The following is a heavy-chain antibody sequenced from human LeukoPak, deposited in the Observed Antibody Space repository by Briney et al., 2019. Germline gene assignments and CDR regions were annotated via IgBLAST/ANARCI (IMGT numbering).Heavy chain of an antibody. D-gene: IGHD2-2*01. CDR3: ARGPSCSSASCYTTGLFDY. V-gene: IGHV3-21*01. CDR1: GFTFSIYS. CDR2: ISSSSSSI. J-gene: IGHJ4*02. Sequence: GGSLRLSCTASGFTFSIYSMNWVRQAPGKGLEWVSSISSSSSSIYYADSVKGQFTISRDNAKNSLYLQMNTLRVEDTAVYYCARGPSCSSASCYTTGLFDYWGRGTLVTVSS.